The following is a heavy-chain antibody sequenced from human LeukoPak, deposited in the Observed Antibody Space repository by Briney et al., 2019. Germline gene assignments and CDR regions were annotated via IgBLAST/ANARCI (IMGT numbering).Heavy chain of an antibody. CDR1: GFTFSSYS. D-gene: IGHD2-2*01. Sequence: RTGGSLRLSCAASGFTFSSYSMDWVRQAPGKGLEWVSSISSSSSYIYYADSVKGRFTISRDNAKNSLYLQMNSLRAEDTAVYYCARDRYCSSTSCSPNWFDPWGQGTLVTVSS. J-gene: IGHJ5*02. CDR2: ISSSSSYI. CDR3: ARDRYCSSTSCSPNWFDP. V-gene: IGHV3-21*01.